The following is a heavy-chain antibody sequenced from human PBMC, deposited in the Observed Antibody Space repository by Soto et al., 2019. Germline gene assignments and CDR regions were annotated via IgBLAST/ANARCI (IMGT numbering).Heavy chain of an antibody. V-gene: IGHV4-61*01. CDR2: VYFTGTT. J-gene: IGHJ4*02. CDR1: GGSVSNGMYY. CDR3: ARYCNSSDCPHLYYFDY. D-gene: IGHD2-2*01. Sequence: KTSETLSLTCTVSGGSVSNGMYYWSWIRQPPGKGLEWIGNVYFTGTTIYNPSLKSRVTMSVDTYKDQFFLKLTSVTAADTAVYYCARYCNSSDCPHLYYFDYCGLGTRVAVCS.